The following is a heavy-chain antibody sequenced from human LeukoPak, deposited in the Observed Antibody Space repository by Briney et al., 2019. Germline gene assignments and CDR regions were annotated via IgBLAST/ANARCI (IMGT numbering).Heavy chain of an antibody. D-gene: IGHD1-26*01. J-gene: IGHJ4*02. CDR1: GFTFTSYS. Sequence: GGSLRLSCAASGFTFTSYSMNWVRQAPGKGLEWVSTISGGGGSTYYADSVKGRFTISRDNSKNTLYLQVNSLRAEDTAVYYCSKGGKWDVTPFDYWGQGTLVTVSS. CDR2: ISGGGGST. CDR3: SKGGKWDVTPFDY. V-gene: IGHV3-23*01.